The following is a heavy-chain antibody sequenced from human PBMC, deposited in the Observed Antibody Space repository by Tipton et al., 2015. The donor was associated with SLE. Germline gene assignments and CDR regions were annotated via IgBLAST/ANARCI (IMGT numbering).Heavy chain of an antibody. V-gene: IGHV5-51*03. CDR1: GYRFSLYW. CDR2: IYPGDSDT. D-gene: IGHD7-27*01. J-gene: IGHJ4*02. CDR3: ARLTGDNYFDS. Sequence: VQLVQSGVEVKKSGESLKISCKASGYRFSLYWIGWVRQMPGKGLEWMGIIYPGDSDTRYSPSFQGQVTMSADTSIGTAFLQWSSLKASDTAMYYCARLTGDNYFDSWGQGTLVTVSS.